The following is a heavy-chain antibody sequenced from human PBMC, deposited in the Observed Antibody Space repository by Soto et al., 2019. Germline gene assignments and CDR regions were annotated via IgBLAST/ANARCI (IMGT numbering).Heavy chain of an antibody. V-gene: IGHV1-8*01. Sequence: QVQLVQSGAEVKKPGASVKVSCKASGYTFTTYDIHWVRQATGQGLEWMGWMNPSTGNTGYAQQFLGRVTMTRDTYISTAYMELSSLRSEDTAVYYCASGRFGEWLLKYWGQGTLVTVSS. CDR2: MNPSTGNT. CDR3: ASGRFGEWLLKY. D-gene: IGHD3-3*01. CDR1: GYTFTTYD. J-gene: IGHJ4*02.